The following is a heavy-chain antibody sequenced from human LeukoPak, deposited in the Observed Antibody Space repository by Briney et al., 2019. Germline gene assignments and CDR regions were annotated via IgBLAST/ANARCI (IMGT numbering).Heavy chain of an antibody. D-gene: IGHD6-6*01. V-gene: IGHV4-34*01. Sequence: TTSETLSLTCADYGGSFSGYYWSWIRQPPGKGLEWIGEINHSGSTNYNPSLKSRVTISVDTSKNQFSLKLSSVTAADTAVYYCATRTRYSSSSLFDYWGQGTLVTVSS. CDR3: ATRTRYSSSSLFDY. CDR2: INHSGST. J-gene: IGHJ4*02. CDR1: GGSFSGYY.